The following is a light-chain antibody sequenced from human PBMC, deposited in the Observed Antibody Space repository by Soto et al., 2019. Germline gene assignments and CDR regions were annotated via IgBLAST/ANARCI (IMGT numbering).Light chain of an antibody. Sequence: DIQMTQSPSSLSASVGDRVTITCQASQDISNYLNWYQQKPGKAPKLLIYDASNLETGVPSRFSGSGSGTDFTFTISSLQPEDIATYYCQQYDNLPRGRHFGPGTKVDIK. CDR1: QDISNY. J-gene: IGKJ3*01. CDR3: QQYDNLPRGRH. V-gene: IGKV1-33*01. CDR2: DAS.